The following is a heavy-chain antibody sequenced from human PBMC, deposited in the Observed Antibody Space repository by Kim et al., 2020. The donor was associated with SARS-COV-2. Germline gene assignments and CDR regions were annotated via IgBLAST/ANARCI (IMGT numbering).Heavy chain of an antibody. Sequence: ADSVKGRFTISRDNSQNTLYLQMSRLRAEDTAVYYCVNFGVWGYYYGMDVWGQGTTVTVSS. D-gene: IGHD3-10*01. CDR3: VNFGVWGYYYGMDV. J-gene: IGHJ6*02. V-gene: IGHV3-64D*06.